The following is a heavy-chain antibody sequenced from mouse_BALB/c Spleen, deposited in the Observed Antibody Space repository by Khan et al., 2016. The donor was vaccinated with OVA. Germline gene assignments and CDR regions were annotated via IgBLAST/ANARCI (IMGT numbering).Heavy chain of an antibody. Sequence: EVELVESGGGLVQPGGSLKLSCAASGFTFSSYGMSWVRQTPDKRLELVATINTNVGSTYYPDSVKGRFTISRDNAKNTPYLQMSRLKSEDTAMYYCARMGIIYYGNYAYYFDYWGQGTTLTVSA. CDR3: ARMGIIYYGNYAYYFDY. CDR1: GFTFSSYG. CDR2: INTNVGST. D-gene: IGHD2-1*01. J-gene: IGHJ2*01. V-gene: IGHV5-6-3*01.